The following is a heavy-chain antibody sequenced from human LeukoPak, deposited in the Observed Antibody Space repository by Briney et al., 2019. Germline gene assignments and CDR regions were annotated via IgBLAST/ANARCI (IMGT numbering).Heavy chain of an antibody. CDR1: GGTFSSYT. CDR2: IIPILGIA. CDR3: ARDLGYCSSTSCDHDY. V-gene: IGHV1-69*04. Sequence: GASVKVSCKASGGTFSSYTISWVRQAPGQGLEWMGRIIPILGIANYAQKFQGRVTITADKSTSTAYMELSSLRSEDTAVYYSARDLGYCSSTSCDHDYWGQGTLVTVSS. D-gene: IGHD2-2*01. J-gene: IGHJ4*02.